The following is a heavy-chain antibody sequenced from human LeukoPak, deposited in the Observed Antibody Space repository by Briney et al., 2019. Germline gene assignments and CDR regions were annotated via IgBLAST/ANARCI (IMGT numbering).Heavy chain of an antibody. CDR2: IIPILGIA. D-gene: IGHD3-22*01. CDR1: GYTFTSYD. V-gene: IGHV1-69*04. J-gene: IGHJ4*02. CDR3: ARERVPDYYDSSGYYDMVTFPNDY. Sequence: SVKVSCKASGYTFTSYDINWVRQATGQGLEWMGRIIPILGIANYAQKFQGRVTITADKSTSTAYMELSSLRSEDTAVYYCARERVPDYYDSSGYYDMVTFPNDYWGQGTLVTVSS.